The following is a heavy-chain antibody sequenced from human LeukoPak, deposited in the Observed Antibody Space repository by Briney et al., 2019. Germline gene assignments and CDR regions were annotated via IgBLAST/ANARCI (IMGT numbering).Heavy chain of an antibody. CDR2: IIPIFGTA. CDR1: GGTFSSYA. D-gene: IGHD2-15*01. Sequence: SVKVSCKASGGTFSSYAISWVRQAPGQGLEWMGGIIPIFGTANYAQKVQGRVTITADESTSTAYMELSSLRSEDTAVYYCARDTGYCSGGSCYSTLDYWGQGTLVTVSS. J-gene: IGHJ4*02. V-gene: IGHV1-69*13. CDR3: ARDTGYCSGGSCYSTLDY.